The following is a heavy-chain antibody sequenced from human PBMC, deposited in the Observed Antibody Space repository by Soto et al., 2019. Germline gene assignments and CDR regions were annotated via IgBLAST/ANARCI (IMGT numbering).Heavy chain of an antibody. CDR2: IYYSGST. CDR1: GGSISSGDYY. D-gene: IGHD6-13*01. CDR3: AILAAAGTPDV. Sequence: SETLSLTCTVSGGSISSGDYYWSWIRQPPGKGLEWIGCIYYSGSTYYNPSLKSRVTISVDTSKNQFSLKLSSATAADTAVYYCAILAAAGTPDVWGQGTTVTVSS. V-gene: IGHV4-30-4*01. J-gene: IGHJ6*02.